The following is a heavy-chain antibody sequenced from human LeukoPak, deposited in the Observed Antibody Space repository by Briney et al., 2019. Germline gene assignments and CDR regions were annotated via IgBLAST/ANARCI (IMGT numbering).Heavy chain of an antibody. CDR2: ISGSGGST. Sequence: GGSLRLSCAASGFTFSSYAMSWVRQAPGKGLEWVSAISGSGGSTYYADSVKGRFTISRDNSKNTLYLQMNSLRAEDTAVYYCANRGYDFWSGLDYWGQGTLVTVSS. J-gene: IGHJ4*02. CDR1: GFTFSSYA. V-gene: IGHV3-23*01. D-gene: IGHD3-3*01. CDR3: ANRGYDFWSGLDY.